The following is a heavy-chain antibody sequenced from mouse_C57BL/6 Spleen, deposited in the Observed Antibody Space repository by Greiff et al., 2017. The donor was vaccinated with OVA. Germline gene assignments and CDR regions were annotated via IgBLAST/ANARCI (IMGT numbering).Heavy chain of an antibody. CDR2: ISDGGSYT. J-gene: IGHJ2*01. D-gene: IGHD2-4*01. CDR3: ARDRRIYYDYDGGYFDY. Sequence: EVKLVESGGGLVKPGGSLKLSCAASGFTFSSYAMSWVRQTPEKRLEWVATISDGGSYTYYPDNVKGRFTISRDNAKNNLYLQMSHLKSEDTAMYYCARDRRIYYDYDGGYFDYWGQGTTLTVSS. V-gene: IGHV5-4*01. CDR1: GFTFSSYA.